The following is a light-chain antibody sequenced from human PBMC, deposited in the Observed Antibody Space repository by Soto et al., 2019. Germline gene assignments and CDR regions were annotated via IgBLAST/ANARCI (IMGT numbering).Light chain of an antibody. CDR3: QHYDSSPGFT. CDR1: QSFHTNY. CDR2: GAS. Sequence: EIVLTQSPGTLSLSPGERATLSCRASQSFHTNYLAWYQHRPGQAPRLLIYGASIRASGIPERFSGRGSGTDFTLTISRLKPEDSAVYYCQHYDSSPGFTFGGGTKMEIK. J-gene: IGKJ4*01. V-gene: IGKV3-20*01.